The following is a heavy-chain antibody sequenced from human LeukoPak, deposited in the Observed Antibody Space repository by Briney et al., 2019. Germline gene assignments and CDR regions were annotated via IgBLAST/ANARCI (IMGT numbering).Heavy chain of an antibody. J-gene: IGHJ5*02. CDR1: GYPFTSYG. CDR2: ISAYNGNT. D-gene: IGHD3-10*01. Sequence: ASVKVSCKASGYPFTSYGISWVRQAPGQGLEWMGWISAYNGNTNYAQKVQGRVTMTTDTSTSTAYMELRSLRSDDTAVYYCARVAWFGELFTARADGYNWFDPWGQGTLVTVSS. CDR3: ARVAWFGELFTARADGYNWFDP. V-gene: IGHV1-18*01.